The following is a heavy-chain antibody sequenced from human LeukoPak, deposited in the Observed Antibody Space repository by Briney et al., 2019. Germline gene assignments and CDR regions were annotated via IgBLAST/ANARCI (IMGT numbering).Heavy chain of an antibody. CDR1: GYSISSGYY. Sequence: SETLSLTCTVSGYSISSGYYWGWIRQPPGKGLEWIGSIYHSGSTYYNPSLKSRVTISVDTSKNQFSLKLSSVTAADTAVYYCASSSWYTSPADWGQGTLVTVSS. CDR2: IYHSGST. J-gene: IGHJ4*02. CDR3: ASSSWYTSPAD. D-gene: IGHD6-13*01. V-gene: IGHV4-38-2*02.